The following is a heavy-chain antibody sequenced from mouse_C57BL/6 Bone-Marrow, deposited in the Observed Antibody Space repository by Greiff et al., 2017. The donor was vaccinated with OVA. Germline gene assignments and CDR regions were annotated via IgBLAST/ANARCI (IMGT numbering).Heavy chain of an antibody. V-gene: IGHV1-55*01. D-gene: IGHD1-1*01. CDR1: GYTFTSYW. CDR3: ARRGVLRSYWYFDV. J-gene: IGHJ1*03. Sequence: QVQLQQPGAELVKPGASVKMSCKASGYTFTSYWITWVKQRPGQGLEWIGDIYPGSGSTNYNEKFKRKATLTVDTSSSTAYMQLSSLTSEDSAVYYCARRGVLRSYWYFDVWGTGTTVTVSS. CDR2: IYPGSGST.